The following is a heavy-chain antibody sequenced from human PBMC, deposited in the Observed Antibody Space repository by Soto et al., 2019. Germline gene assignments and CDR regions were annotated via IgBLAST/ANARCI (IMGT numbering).Heavy chain of an antibody. D-gene: IGHD3-10*01. V-gene: IGHV3-23*01. CDR2: IGVSGTGT. CDR3: AKKTAGTHPLDY. J-gene: IGHJ4*02. CDR1: GFTFSNYA. Sequence: EVQLLESGGGLVQPGGSLRLSCAASGFTFSNYAMHWVRQAPGKGLEWVSGIGVSGTGTYYADSVKGRFTISRDNSKNTVYLQMNGLRVADKAVYYCAKKTAGTHPLDYWGQGTLVTVSS.